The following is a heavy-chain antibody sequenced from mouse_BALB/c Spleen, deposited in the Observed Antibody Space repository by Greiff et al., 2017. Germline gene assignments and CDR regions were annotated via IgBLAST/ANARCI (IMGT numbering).Heavy chain of an antibody. CDR1: GFTFSSYA. J-gene: IGHJ4*01. CDR2: ISSGGSYT. CDR3: ARVGYDYDNAMDY. V-gene: IGHV5-9-4*01. Sequence: EVQLQESGGGLVKPGGSLKLSCAASGFTFSSYAMSWVRQSPEKRLEWVAEISSGGSYTYYPDTVTGRFTISRDNAKNTLYLEMSSLRSEDTAMYYCARVGYDYDNAMDYWGQGTSVTVSS. D-gene: IGHD2-4*01.